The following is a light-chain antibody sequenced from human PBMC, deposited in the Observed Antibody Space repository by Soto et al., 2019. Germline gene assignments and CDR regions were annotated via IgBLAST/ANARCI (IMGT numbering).Light chain of an antibody. J-gene: IGLJ1*01. V-gene: IGLV2-14*01. CDR2: EVS. CDR3: TSYTSSDTLLYV. Sequence: ALTQPASVSGSPGQSITISCTGTSSDVGGYNYVSWYQQHPGKAPKLLIYEVSHRPSGVSNSFSGSKSGNTASLTISGLQAEDEADYYCTSYTSSDTLLYVFGTGTKVTVL. CDR1: SSDVGGYNY.